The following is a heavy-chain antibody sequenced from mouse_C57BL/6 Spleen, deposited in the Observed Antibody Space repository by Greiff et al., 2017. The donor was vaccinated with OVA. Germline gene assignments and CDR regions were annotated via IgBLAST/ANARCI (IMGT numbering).Heavy chain of an antibody. D-gene: IGHD1-1*01. CDR3: ARYDYYGSSA. V-gene: IGHV1-50*01. CDR1: GYTFTSYW. Sequence: QVQLQQPGAELVKPGASVKLSCKASGYTFTSYWMQWVKQRPGQGLEWIGEIDPSDSYTNYHQKFKGKATLTVDTSSSTAYMQLSSLTSEDSAVYYCARYDYYGSSAWGQGTLVTVSA. J-gene: IGHJ3*01. CDR2: IDPSDSYT.